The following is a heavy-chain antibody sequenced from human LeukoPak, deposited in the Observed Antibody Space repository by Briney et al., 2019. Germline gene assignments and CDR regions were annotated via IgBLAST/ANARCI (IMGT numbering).Heavy chain of an antibody. Sequence: SETLSLTCTVSGGSISSSSYYWGWIRQPPGKGLEWIGSIYYSGSTYYNPSLKSRVTISVDTSTNQFSLNLNSVTAADTAVYYCVGSGAYVGAYWGQGSLVTVSS. V-gene: IGHV4-39*03. CDR1: GGSISSSSYY. D-gene: IGHD2-15*01. CDR3: VGSGAYVGAY. J-gene: IGHJ4*02. CDR2: IYYSGST.